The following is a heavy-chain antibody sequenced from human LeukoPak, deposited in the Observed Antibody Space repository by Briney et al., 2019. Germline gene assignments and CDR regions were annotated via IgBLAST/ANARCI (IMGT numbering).Heavy chain of an antibody. CDR2: IDEDGGEI. D-gene: IGHD3-10*01. Sequence: GGSLRLSCAAFGFTFSSYRMTWVRQAPGKGLEWVANIDEDGGEIYYVDSVKGRFTISRDNSKNTLYLQMNSLRAEDTAVYYCAKDLKITMVRGVITYFDYWGQGTLVTVSS. CDR1: GFTFSSYR. CDR3: AKDLKITMVRGVITYFDY. J-gene: IGHJ4*02. V-gene: IGHV3-7*03.